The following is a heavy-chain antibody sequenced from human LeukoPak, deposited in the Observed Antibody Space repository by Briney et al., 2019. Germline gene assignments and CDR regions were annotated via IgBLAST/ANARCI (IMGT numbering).Heavy chain of an antibody. CDR3: AVVTTSY. CDR1: GDSISSGNY. CDR2: IYYSGST. Sequence: KTSETLFLTCTVSGDSISSGNYWGWIRQPPGKGLEWIGYIYYSGSTNYNPSLKSRVTISVDTSKNQFSLKLSSVTAADTAVYYCAVVTTSYWGQGTLVTVSS. V-gene: IGHV4-61*05. J-gene: IGHJ4*02. D-gene: IGHD2-21*02.